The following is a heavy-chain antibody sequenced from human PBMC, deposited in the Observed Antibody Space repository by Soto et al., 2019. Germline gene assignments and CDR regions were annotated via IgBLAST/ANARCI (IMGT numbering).Heavy chain of an antibody. Sequence: PGESLKVSCKGSGYSFTSYWIGWVSQMPGKGLEWMGIIYPGDSDTRYSPSFQGQVTISADKSISTAYLQWSSLKASDTAMYYCARQRSARMEYSSPDDAFDIWGQGTMVTVSS. CDR3: ARQRSARMEYSSPDDAFDI. CDR1: GYSFTSYW. CDR2: IYPGDSDT. V-gene: IGHV5-51*01. J-gene: IGHJ3*02. D-gene: IGHD6-6*01.